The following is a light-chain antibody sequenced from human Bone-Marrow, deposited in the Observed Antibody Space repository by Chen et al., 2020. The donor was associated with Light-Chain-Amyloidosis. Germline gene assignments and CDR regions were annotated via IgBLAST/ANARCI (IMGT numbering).Light chain of an antibody. CDR2: DDS. CDR3: QVWDRSSDRPV. J-gene: IGLJ3*02. V-gene: IGLV3-21*02. Sequence: SYVLTQPSSVSVAPGQTATIACGGNNIGSTSVHWYQQTPGQAPLLVVYDDSDRPSGIPERLSGSNSGNTATMTISRVEAGDEAGYYCQVWDRSSDRPVFGGRTKLTVL. CDR1: NIGSTS.